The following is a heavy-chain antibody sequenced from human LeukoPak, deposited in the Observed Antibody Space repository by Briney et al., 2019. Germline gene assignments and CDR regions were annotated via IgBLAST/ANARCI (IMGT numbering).Heavy chain of an antibody. CDR2: INHSGST. J-gene: IGHJ3*02. CDR3: ARLVSYSSSWYTAFDI. D-gene: IGHD6-13*01. Sequence: PSETLSLTCAVYGGSFSGYYWSWIRQPPGKGLEWIGEINHSGSTNYNPSLKSRVTISVDTSKNQFSLKLSSVTAADTAVYYCARLVSYSSSWYTAFDIWGQGTMVTVSS. V-gene: IGHV4-34*01. CDR1: GGSFSGYY.